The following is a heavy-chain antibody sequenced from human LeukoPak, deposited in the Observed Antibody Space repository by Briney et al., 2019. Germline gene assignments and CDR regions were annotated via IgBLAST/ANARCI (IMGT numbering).Heavy chain of an antibody. Sequence: PGGSLRLSCSASGFTFGDYAMSWVRHAPGKGLEWVGFIRSKTYGGTTDYAASVRGRFTILRDDSKSIAYLQMNSLKTEDTAVYYCTRHGYSLSSNFDSWGQGTVVTVSS. CDR2: IRSKTYGGTT. J-gene: IGHJ4*03. V-gene: IGHV3-49*04. CDR1: GFTFGDYA. CDR3: TRHGYSLSSNFDS. D-gene: IGHD6-6*01.